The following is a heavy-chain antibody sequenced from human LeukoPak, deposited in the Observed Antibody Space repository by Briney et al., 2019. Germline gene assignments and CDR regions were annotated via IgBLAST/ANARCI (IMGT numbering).Heavy chain of an antibody. V-gene: IGHV3-30*18. CDR1: GFTFSRYG. J-gene: IGHJ2*01. D-gene: IGHD6-13*01. CDR2: ISYDGSNK. CDR3: AKDSSNSWYWYFDL. Sequence: PGGSLRLSCAASGFTFSRYGMHWVRQAPGKGLECVALISYDGSNKYYADSVKGRFTISRDNSKNTLYLQMNSLRAEDTAVYYCAKDSSNSWYWYFDLWGRGTLVTVSS.